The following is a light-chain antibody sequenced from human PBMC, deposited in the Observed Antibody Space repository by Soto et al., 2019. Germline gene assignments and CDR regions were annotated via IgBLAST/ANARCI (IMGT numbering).Light chain of an antibody. CDR1: SSDVGNYNY. Sequence: QTALTQPASVSGSPGQSITISCTGTSSDVGNYNYVSWYQQHPGKAPKLMIYDVSNRPSGVSDRSSGSKSGNTASLTISGLQAEDEADYYCSSFVSSSALVVFGGGTKLTVL. V-gene: IGLV2-14*01. CDR2: DVS. J-gene: IGLJ2*01. CDR3: SSFVSSSALVV.